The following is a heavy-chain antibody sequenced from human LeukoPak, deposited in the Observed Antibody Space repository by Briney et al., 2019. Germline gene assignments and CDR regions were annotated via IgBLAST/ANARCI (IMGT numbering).Heavy chain of an antibody. V-gene: IGHV1-69*06. CDR3: AREVWVVAATILDY. J-gene: IGHJ4*02. D-gene: IGHD2-15*01. CDR1: GGTFSSYA. CDR2: IIPIFGTA. Sequence: ASVKVSCKASGGTFSSYAISWVRQAPGQGLEWMGGIIPIFGTANYAQKFQGRVTITADKSTSTAYMELSSLRSEDTAVYYCAREVWVVAATILDYWGQGTLVTVSS.